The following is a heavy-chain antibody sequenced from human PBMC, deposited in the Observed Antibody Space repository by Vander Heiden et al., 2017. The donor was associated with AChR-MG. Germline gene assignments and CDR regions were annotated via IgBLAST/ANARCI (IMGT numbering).Heavy chain of an antibody. CDR2: IIPIFGTA. Sequence: QVQLVQSGAEVKKHGSSVKVSCKASGGTFGSYAIGWVRQAPGQGLEWMGGIIPIFGTANYAQKFQGRVTITADESTSTAYMELSSLRSEDTAVYYCARSLVVTPGLGLDYWGQGTLVTVSS. J-gene: IGHJ4*02. V-gene: IGHV1-69*01. CDR3: ARSLVVTPGLGLDY. D-gene: IGHD3-22*01. CDR1: GGTFGSYA.